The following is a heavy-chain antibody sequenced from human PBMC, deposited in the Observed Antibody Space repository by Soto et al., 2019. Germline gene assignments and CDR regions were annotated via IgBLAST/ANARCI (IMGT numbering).Heavy chain of an antibody. J-gene: IGHJ4*02. V-gene: IGHV4-30-2*01. CDR3: ARVPDY. Sequence: TLSLTCAVSGGSISSVGYSWGWIRQPPGKGLEWIGYIYHSVSTYYNPSLKSRVTISVDRSKNQFSLRLSSVTAADTAVYYCARVPDYWGQGTLVTVSS. CDR2: IYHSVST. CDR1: GGSISSVGYS.